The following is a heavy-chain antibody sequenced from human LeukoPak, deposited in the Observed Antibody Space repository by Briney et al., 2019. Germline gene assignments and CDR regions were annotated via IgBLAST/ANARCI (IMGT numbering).Heavy chain of an antibody. J-gene: IGHJ4*02. D-gene: IGHD2-15*01. CDR3: ARSTVAARTNWIDY. V-gene: IGHV4-31*03. CDR1: GGSISSGGYY. Sequence: SQTLSLTCTVSGGSISSGGYYWSWIRQHPGKGLEWIGYIYYSGSTYYNPSLKSRVTISVDKSKNQFSLKLSSVTAADTAVYYCARSTVAARTNWIDYWGQGTLVTVSS. CDR2: IYYSGST.